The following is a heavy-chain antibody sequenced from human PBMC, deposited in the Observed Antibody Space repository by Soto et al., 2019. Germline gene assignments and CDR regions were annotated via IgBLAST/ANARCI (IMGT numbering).Heavy chain of an antibody. J-gene: IGHJ3*02. CDR2: IGTAGDP. V-gene: IGHV3-13*05. Sequence: GGSLRLSCAASGFTFSSYDMHWVRQATGKGLEWVSAIGTAGDPYYPGSVKGRFTISRENAKNSLYLQMNSLRAGDTAVYYCASAQRGVRAFDIWGQGTMVTVSS. D-gene: IGHD3-10*01. CDR1: GFTFSSYD. CDR3: ASAQRGVRAFDI.